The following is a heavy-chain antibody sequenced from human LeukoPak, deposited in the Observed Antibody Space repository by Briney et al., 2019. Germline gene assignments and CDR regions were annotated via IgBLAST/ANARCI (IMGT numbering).Heavy chain of an antibody. CDR1: GGXISNYW. J-gene: IGHJ4*02. CDR2: IYYSGST. V-gene: IGHV4-59*08. D-gene: IGHD6-19*01. CDR3: ARHEFSSGWYVSLFDY. Sequence: SETLSLTCIVSGGXISNYWCSWIRQPPGKALEWIGYIYYSGSTNYNPSLKSRVTISVDTSKNQFSVYLSSVTAADTAMYYCARHEFSSGWYVSLFDYLGQGILVTVSS.